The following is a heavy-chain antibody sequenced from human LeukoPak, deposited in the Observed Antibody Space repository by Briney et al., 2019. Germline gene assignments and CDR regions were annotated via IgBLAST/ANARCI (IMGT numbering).Heavy chain of an antibody. CDR2: IYSADYT. CDR3: GRGEARGGYTHPSFVT. V-gene: IGHV3-66*02. Sequence: GGSLRLSCAASGFTVSSNYMSWVRQAPGKGLEWVSIIYSADYTDYADSVKGRFTISRDNSKNTVYLQMNSLRAEDTAVYYCGRGEARGGYTHPSFVTWGPGTLCTLS. CDR1: GFTVSSNY. J-gene: IGHJ4*02. D-gene: IGHD5-24*01.